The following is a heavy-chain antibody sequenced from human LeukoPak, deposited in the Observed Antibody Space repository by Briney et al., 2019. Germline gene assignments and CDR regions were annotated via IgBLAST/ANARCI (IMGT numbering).Heavy chain of an antibody. CDR2: INHSGST. CDR1: GGSFSGYY. V-gene: IGHV4-34*01. D-gene: IGHD2-15*01. CDR3: ARGLHRRCSGGICYQPFDY. Sequence: PSETLSLTCAVYGGSFSGYYWSWIRQPPGKGLEWIGEINHSGSTNYNPSLKSRVTISVDTSKNQFSLKLSSVTAVDTAVYYCARGLHRRCSGGICYQPFDYWGQGTLVTVSS. J-gene: IGHJ4*02.